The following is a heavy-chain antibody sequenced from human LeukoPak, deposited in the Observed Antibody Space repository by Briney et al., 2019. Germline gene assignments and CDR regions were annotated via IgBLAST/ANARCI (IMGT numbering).Heavy chain of an antibody. J-gene: IGHJ4*02. CDR2: ISYDGSNI. Sequence: GGSLRLSCAASGFDFNNYVMHWVRQAPGKGLEWVAVISYDGSNIYYSDSVKGRFTISRDNSKNTLYLQMNSLRAEDTAVYYCARSRSRDGYNPFDYWGQGTLVTVSS. D-gene: IGHD5-24*01. V-gene: IGHV3-30-3*01. CDR1: GFDFNNYV. CDR3: ARSRSRDGYNPFDY.